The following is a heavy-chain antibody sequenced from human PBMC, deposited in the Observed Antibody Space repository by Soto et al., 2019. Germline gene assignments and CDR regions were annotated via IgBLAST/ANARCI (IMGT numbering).Heavy chain of an antibody. CDR2: VSYDGSLA. V-gene: IGHV3-30*18. CDR1: GFTFSSYG. CDR3: AKVLVAFRGPDNLDY. J-gene: IGHJ4*02. D-gene: IGHD2-21*01. Sequence: QVQLVESGGGVVQPGRSLRLSCAASGFTFSSYGMHWVRQAPGKGLEWVAVVSYDGSLAYYADSMKGRFTIFRDNSKNTLYLEMNSLRAEDTAVYYCAKVLVAFRGPDNLDYWGQGTLVTVSS.